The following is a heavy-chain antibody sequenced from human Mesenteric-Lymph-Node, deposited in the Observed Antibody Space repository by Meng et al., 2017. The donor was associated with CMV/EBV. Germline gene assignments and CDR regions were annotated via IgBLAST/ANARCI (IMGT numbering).Heavy chain of an antibody. Sequence: GESLKISCAASGFTVSSNFMSWVRQAPGKGLEWVSLIYSGGSTYYADSVKDRFTISRDNSKNTLYLQMNSLRAEDTAVYYCARGTADSSGYLAFDYWGQGTLVTVSS. J-gene: IGHJ4*02. V-gene: IGHV3-53*01. D-gene: IGHD3-22*01. CDR3: ARGTADSSGYLAFDY. CDR2: IYSGGST. CDR1: GFTVSSNF.